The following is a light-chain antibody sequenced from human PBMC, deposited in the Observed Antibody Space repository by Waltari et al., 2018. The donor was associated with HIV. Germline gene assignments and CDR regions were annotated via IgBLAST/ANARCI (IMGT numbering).Light chain of an antibody. Sequence: QSVLPQPPSVSGAPGPRVTISCSGSSSNIGSGYDVPWYQQLPGTAPKLLIYANSNRPSGVPDRFSGSKSGTSASLAITGLQAEDEADYYCQSYDSSLSGWVFGGGTKLTVL. CDR2: ANS. V-gene: IGLV1-40*01. J-gene: IGLJ3*02. CDR1: SSNIGSGYD. CDR3: QSYDSSLSGWV.